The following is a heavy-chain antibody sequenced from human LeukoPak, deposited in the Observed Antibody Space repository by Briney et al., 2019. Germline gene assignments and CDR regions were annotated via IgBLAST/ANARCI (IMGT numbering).Heavy chain of an antibody. V-gene: IGHV4-59*01. CDR1: GGSISSYY. J-gene: IGHJ5*02. Sequence: SETLSLTCTVSGGSISSYYWSWIRQPPGKGLEWIGYIYYSGSTNYNPSLKSRVTISVDTSKNQFSLKLSSVTAADTAVYYCARSLRSSSWYYNWFDPWGQGTLVTVSS. CDR2: IYYSGST. D-gene: IGHD6-13*01. CDR3: ARSLRSSSWYYNWFDP.